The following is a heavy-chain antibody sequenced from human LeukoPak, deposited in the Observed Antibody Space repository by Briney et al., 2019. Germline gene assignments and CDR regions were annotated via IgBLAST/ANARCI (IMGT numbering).Heavy chain of an antibody. CDR3: AREFGAAVDFDY. Sequence: SETLSLTCTVSGGSFSSSSDYWGWIRQPPGKGLEWIGSIFYSGNTHYNPSLKSRVTISVDTSKNQFSLKLSSVAAADTAVYYCAREFGAAVDFDYWGQGTLVTVSS. J-gene: IGHJ4*02. D-gene: IGHD6-13*01. CDR1: GGSFSSSSDY. V-gene: IGHV4-39*07. CDR2: IFYSGNT.